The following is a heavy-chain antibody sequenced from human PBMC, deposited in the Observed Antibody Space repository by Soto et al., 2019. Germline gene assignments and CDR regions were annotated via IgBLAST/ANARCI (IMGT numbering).Heavy chain of an antibody. Sequence: GGSLRLSCAATGFTLRTNGMSWVRQAPGKGLEWVSSFSGSGADTYYADSLKGRFTISRDNSKNTLYLQMNSLRAEDTALYYCAGHGGYSYLGQGTLVTGSS. CDR1: GFTLRTNG. V-gene: IGHV3-23*01. CDR2: FSGSGADT. D-gene: IGHD4-17*01. J-gene: IGHJ4*02. CDR3: AGHGGYSY.